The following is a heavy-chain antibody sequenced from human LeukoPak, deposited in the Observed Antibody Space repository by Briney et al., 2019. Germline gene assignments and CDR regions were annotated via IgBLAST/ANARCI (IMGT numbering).Heavy chain of an antibody. D-gene: IGHD6-6*01. Sequence: GGSLRLSCAASGFTFSSYGMHWVRQAPGKGLEWVTLISYDGSNKYYADSVKGRFTISRDNSKNTLYLQMNSLRAEDTAVYYCAKGLDIPGSYYFDYWGQGTLVTVSS. V-gene: IGHV3-30*18. J-gene: IGHJ4*02. CDR1: GFTFSSYG. CDR3: AKGLDIPGSYYFDY. CDR2: ISYDGSNK.